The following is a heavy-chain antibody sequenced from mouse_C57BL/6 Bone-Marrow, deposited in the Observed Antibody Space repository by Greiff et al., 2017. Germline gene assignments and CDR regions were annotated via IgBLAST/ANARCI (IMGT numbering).Heavy chain of an antibody. J-gene: IGHJ3*01. V-gene: IGHV14-4*01. Sequence: EVKVVESGAELVRPGASVKLSCTASGFNIKDDYMHWVKQRPEQGLEWIGWIDPENGDTEYASKFQGKATITADTSSNTAYLQLSSLTSEDTAVYYCTRDDGYPWFAYWGRGTLVTVSA. D-gene: IGHD2-3*01. CDR2: IDPENGDT. CDR3: TRDDGYPWFAY. CDR1: GFNIKDDY.